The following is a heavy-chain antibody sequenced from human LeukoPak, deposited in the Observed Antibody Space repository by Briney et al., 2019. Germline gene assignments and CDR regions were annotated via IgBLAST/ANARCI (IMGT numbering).Heavy chain of an antibody. J-gene: IGHJ4*02. CDR1: GRSISSYY. D-gene: IGHD6-19*01. CDR3: ARGSVAGTRGLSEFDY. V-gene: IGHV4-59*01. CDR2: IYYSGST. Sequence: SETLSLTCTVSGRSISSYYWSWIRQPPGKGLEWIGYIYYSGSTNYNPSLRSRVTISVDTAKNQFSLKLSSVTAADTAVYYCARGSVAGTRGLSEFDYWGQGTLVTVSS.